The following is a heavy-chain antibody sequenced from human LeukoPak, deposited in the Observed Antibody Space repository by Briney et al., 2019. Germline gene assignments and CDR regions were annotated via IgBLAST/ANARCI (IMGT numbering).Heavy chain of an antibody. V-gene: IGHV3-33*01. Sequence: GGSLRLSCAASGFTFSSYGMHWVRQAPCKGLEWVAVIWYDGSNKYYADSVKGRFTISRDNSKNTLYLQMNSLRAEDTAVYYCAREVPAGSRGAFDIWGQGTMVTVSS. CDR1: GFTFSSYG. CDR2: IWYDGSNK. D-gene: IGHD2-2*01. CDR3: AREVPAGSRGAFDI. J-gene: IGHJ3*02.